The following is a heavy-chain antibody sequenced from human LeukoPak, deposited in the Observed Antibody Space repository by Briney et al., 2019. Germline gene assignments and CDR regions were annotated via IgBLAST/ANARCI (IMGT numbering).Heavy chain of an antibody. D-gene: IGHD6-13*01. Sequence: SVKVSCKASGGTFSSYAISWVRQAPGQGLEWMGRIIPILGIANYAQKFQGRVTITADKSTSTAYMELSSLRSEDTAVYYCAREAIAAAGTCFDYWGQGTLVTVSS. CDR1: GGTFSSYA. J-gene: IGHJ4*02. CDR2: IIPILGIA. V-gene: IGHV1-69*04. CDR3: AREAIAAAGTCFDY.